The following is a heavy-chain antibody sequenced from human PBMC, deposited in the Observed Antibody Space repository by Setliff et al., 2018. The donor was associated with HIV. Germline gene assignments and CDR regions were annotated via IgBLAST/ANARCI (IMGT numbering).Heavy chain of an antibody. CDR2: IYYSGST. D-gene: IGHD6-13*01. V-gene: IGHV4-39*01. CDR1: GGSINSGGYY. J-gene: IGHJ4*02. CDR3: ARHIFGRSKIAAAAIQIFDY. Sequence: PSETLSLTCTVSGGSINSGGYYWTWVRQHPGKGLQWIGYIYYSGSTYYNPSLKSRVTISVDTSKNQFSLKLSSVTAADTAVYYCARHIFGRSKIAAAAIQIFDYWGQGTLVTVSS.